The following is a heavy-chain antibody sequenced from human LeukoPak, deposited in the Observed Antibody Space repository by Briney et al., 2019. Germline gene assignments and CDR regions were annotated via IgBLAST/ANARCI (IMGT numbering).Heavy chain of an antibody. CDR3: ARDFLESGSPRDY. CDR2: LDTDGSDT. Sequence: PGGSLRLSCAASGFTFSNYWMHWVRQAPGKGLVWVPRLDTDGSDTSYADSVKGRFTISRDNAKNTLYLQMNTLRVEDTAVYYCARDFLESGSPRDYWGQGTLVTVSS. CDR1: GFTFSNYW. V-gene: IGHV3-74*01. J-gene: IGHJ4*02. D-gene: IGHD5-12*01.